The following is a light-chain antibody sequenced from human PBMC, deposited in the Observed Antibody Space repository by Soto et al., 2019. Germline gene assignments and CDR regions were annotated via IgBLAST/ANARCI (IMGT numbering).Light chain of an antibody. CDR2: AAS. CDR1: QSVSSSY. CDR3: QQYGSSPRT. Sequence: EIVLTQSPGTLSLSPGERATLSCRASQSVSSSYLACYQQQPGQAPMLLIYAASSRATGIPDRFSGSGSGTDFTLTISRLEPEDFAVYYCQQYGSSPRTFGGGTKVEIK. J-gene: IGKJ4*01. V-gene: IGKV3-20*01.